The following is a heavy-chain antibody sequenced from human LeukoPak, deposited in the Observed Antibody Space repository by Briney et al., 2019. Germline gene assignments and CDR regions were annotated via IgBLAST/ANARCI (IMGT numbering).Heavy chain of an antibody. Sequence: PSETLSLTCSVSGYSISSGYFWAWIRQPPGKGLEWIGYIYYSGSTNYNPSLKSRVTISVDTSKNQFSLKLSSVTAADTAVYYCARVREDAFDIWGQGTMVTVSS. CDR2: IYYSGST. CDR1: GYSISSGYF. CDR3: ARVREDAFDI. D-gene: IGHD1-26*01. V-gene: IGHV4-61*01. J-gene: IGHJ3*02.